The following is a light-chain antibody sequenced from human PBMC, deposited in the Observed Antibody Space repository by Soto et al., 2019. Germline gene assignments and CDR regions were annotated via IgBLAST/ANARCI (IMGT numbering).Light chain of an antibody. Sequence: EIVLTQSPATLSLSPGERATLSCRASQSVNISLAWYQQKPGQAPRLLIYEASIRAPGVPARFSGSGSGTDFTLIISIIDPEDSAVYYCQQRRNWLTFGGGNNVAIK. CDR3: QQRRNWLT. CDR1: QSVNIS. CDR2: EAS. V-gene: IGKV3-11*01. J-gene: IGKJ4*01.